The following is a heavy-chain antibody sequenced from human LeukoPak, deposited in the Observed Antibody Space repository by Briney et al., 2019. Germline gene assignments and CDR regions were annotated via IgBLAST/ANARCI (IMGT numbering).Heavy chain of an antibody. D-gene: IGHD6-13*01. CDR2: ISDHGKSR. Sequence: GGSLRLSCAASGLIFSNFEMNWVRQTPGKGLGWVSYISDHGKSRNYVDSVKGRFTISRDNAKNSLYLQMNSLRVEDTAIYFCARARIAAPLLDYWGQGTLVTVSS. CDR1: GLIFSNFE. J-gene: IGHJ4*02. CDR3: ARARIAAPLLDY. V-gene: IGHV3-48*03.